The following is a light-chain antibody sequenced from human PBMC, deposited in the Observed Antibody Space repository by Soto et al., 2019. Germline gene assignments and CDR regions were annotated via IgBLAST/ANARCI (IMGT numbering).Light chain of an antibody. CDR1: SSNIGNNY. J-gene: IGLJ2*01. CDR2: DSN. V-gene: IGLV1-51*01. Sequence: QSVLTQPPSVSAAPGQTVTISCSGSSSNIGNNYVSWFQQLPGTAPKLLIYDSNKRPSGIPDRFSGSKSGTSATLDITGLQTGDEADYYCAIWDRSLTGEVFGGGTKVTVL. CDR3: AIWDRSLTGEV.